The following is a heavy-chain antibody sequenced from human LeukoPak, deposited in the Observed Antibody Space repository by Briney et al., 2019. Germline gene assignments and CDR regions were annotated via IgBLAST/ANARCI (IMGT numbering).Heavy chain of an antibody. CDR2: ISSNGGST. Sequence: GGSLRLSCAASGFTFSSYAMHWVRQAPGKGLEYVSAISSNGGSTYYANSVKGRFTISRDNSKNTLYLQMGSLRAEDMAVYYCASGLFRYCGSGDYWGQGTLVTVSS. CDR1: GFTFSSYA. V-gene: IGHV3-64*01. J-gene: IGHJ4*02. CDR3: ASGLFRYCGSGDY. D-gene: IGHD3-10*01.